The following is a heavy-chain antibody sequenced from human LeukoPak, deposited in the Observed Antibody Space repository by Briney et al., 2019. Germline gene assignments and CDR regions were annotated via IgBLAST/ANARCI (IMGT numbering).Heavy chain of an antibody. CDR1: GFTFSSYA. Sequence: GGSLRLSCAASGFTFSSYAMSWVRQAPGKGLEWVSAISGSGGTTYSADSVKGRFTISRDNSKNSLYLQMNSLRAEDTAVYYCARAWGAYKQQLVLGYWGQGTLVTVSS. J-gene: IGHJ4*02. D-gene: IGHD6-13*01. V-gene: IGHV3-23*01. CDR2: ISGSGGTT. CDR3: ARAWGAYKQQLVLGY.